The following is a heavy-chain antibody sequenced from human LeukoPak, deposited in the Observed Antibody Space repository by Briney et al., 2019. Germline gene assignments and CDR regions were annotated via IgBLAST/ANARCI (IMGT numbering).Heavy chain of an antibody. CDR2: INHSGST. J-gene: IGHJ4*02. CDR1: GGSFSGYY. Sequence: PSETLSLTCAVYGGSFSGYYWSWIRQPPGKGLEWIGEINHSGSTNYNPSLKSRVTISVDTSKNQFSLKLSSVTAADTAVYYCAGAGPKYDFWSGYYYYFDYWGQGTLVTVSS. CDR3: AGAGPKYDFWSGYYYYFDY. V-gene: IGHV4-34*01. D-gene: IGHD3-3*01.